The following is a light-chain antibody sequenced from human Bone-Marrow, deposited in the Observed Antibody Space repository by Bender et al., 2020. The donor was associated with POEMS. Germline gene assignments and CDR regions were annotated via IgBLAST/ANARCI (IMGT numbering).Light chain of an antibody. CDR1: KLGDKY. V-gene: IGLV3-1*01. CDR2: QDN. Sequence: SYDLTQPPSVSVSSGQTASITCSGDKLGDKYVCWYQPKPGQSPVLVFYQDNKRRPGIPEGFSGPNSGNTATLTVRRVEAGDEADYYCQVWIFTNYHEVFGGGTRLTVL. CDR3: QVWIFTNYHEV. J-gene: IGLJ2*01.